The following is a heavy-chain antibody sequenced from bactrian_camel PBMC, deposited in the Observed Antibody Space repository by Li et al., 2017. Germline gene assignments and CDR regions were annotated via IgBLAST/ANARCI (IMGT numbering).Heavy chain of an antibody. V-gene: IGHV3S40*01. CDR1: GFAFSSSD. Sequence: VQLVESGGGLVQPGGSLRLSCAASGFAFSSSDMSWVRQAPGKGLERVSNINSWSGNEYCADSVKGRFAISRDNAKSTLYLQMNSLKTEDTAVYSCVAARTPVTNLPNFGYWGQGTQVTVS. D-gene: IGHD6*01. J-gene: IGHJ6*01. CDR2: INSWSGNE. CDR3: VAARTPVTNLPNFGY.